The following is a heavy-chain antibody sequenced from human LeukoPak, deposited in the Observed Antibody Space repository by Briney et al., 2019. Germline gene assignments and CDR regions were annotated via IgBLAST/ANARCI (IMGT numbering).Heavy chain of an antibody. J-gene: IGHJ4*02. D-gene: IGHD2-15*01. V-gene: IGHV3-21*01. Sequence: KTGGSLRLSCAASGFTFCSYTINWVRQAPGKGLEWVSSISSSSDYIYYPDSVKGRFTISRGNAKNSLYLQMNDLRADDTAVYYCASSWDYWGQGTLVTVSS. CDR1: GFTFCSYT. CDR2: ISSSSDYI. CDR3: ASSWDY.